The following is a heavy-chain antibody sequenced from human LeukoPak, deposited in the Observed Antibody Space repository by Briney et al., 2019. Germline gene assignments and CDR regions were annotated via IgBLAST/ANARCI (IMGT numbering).Heavy chain of an antibody. CDR2: ITSDGTNT. Sequence: PGGSLRLSCAASGFTFNSYWMHWVRQVPGKGLVWVSHITSDGTNTNYADSVKGRFTISRDNAKNTLYLQMNSLGAEDTAVYYCARISDASSGYFDYWGQGTLVTVSS. V-gene: IGHV3-74*01. J-gene: IGHJ4*02. D-gene: IGHD3-22*01. CDR1: GFTFNSYW. CDR3: ARISDASSGYFDY.